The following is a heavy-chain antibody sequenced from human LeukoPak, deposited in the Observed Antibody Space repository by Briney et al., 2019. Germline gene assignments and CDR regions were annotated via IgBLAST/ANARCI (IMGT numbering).Heavy chain of an antibody. Sequence: ASVKVSCKTSGYTFTRYGISWVRQAPGQGLEWMGWISGYSGNSFYAQKFQGRVTITADEPTSTAYMELCSLRSEDTAVYYCARGQGTPQGNRGYSYELEAPFDYWGQGTLVTVSS. CDR2: ISGYSGNS. CDR3: ARGQGTPQGNRGYSYELEAPFDY. J-gene: IGHJ4*02. V-gene: IGHV1-18*01. D-gene: IGHD5-18*01. CDR1: GYTFTRYG.